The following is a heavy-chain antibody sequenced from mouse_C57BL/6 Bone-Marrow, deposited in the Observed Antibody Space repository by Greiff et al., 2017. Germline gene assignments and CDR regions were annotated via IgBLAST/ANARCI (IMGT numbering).Heavy chain of an antibody. CDR2: ISDGGSYT. J-gene: IGHJ2*01. V-gene: IGHV5-4*03. CDR3: AKGNYYGSSQYYFDY. CDR1: GFTFSSYA. Sequence: DVMLVESGGGLVKPGGSLKLSCAASGFTFSSYAMSWVRQTPEKRLEWVATISDGGSYTYYPDNVKGRFTISRDNAKNNLYLQMSHLKSEDTAMYYCAKGNYYGSSQYYFDYWGQGTTLTVSS. D-gene: IGHD1-1*01.